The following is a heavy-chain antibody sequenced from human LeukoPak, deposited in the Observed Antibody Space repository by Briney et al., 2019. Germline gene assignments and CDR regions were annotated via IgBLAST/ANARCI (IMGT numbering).Heavy chain of an antibody. CDR1: GYTFTSYY. CDR2: INPSGGST. CDR3: ASQPGRRLNYYYMDV. V-gene: IGHV1-46*01. D-gene: IGHD2-2*01. Sequence: GASVKVSCKASGYTFTSYYMHWVRQAPGQGLEWMGIINPSGGSTSYAQKFQGRVTMTRDTSTSTVYMELSSLRSEDTAVYYCASQPGRRLNYYYMDVWGKGTTVTVSS. J-gene: IGHJ6*03.